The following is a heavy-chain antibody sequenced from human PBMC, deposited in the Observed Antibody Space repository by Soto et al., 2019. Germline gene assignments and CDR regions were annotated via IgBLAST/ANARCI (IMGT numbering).Heavy chain of an antibody. CDR2: IWYDGSNK. J-gene: IGHJ4*02. D-gene: IGHD5-12*01. Sequence: GGSLRLSCAASGFTFSSYGMHWVRQAPGKGLEWVAVIWYDGSNKYYADSVKGRFTISRDNSKNTLYLQMNSLRAEDTAVYYCDRDRRLRAFDYWGQGPLVTVYS. CDR1: GFTFSSYG. V-gene: IGHV3-33*01. CDR3: DRDRRLRAFDY.